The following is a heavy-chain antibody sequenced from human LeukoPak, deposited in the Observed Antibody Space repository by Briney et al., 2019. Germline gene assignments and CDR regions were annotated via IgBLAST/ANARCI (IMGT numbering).Heavy chain of an antibody. CDR1: GGSVSDYY. CDR3: ARDRKYYYHMDV. V-gene: IGHV4-59*02. J-gene: IGHJ6*03. Sequence: SETLSLTCTISGGSVSDYYWSWIRQSPGKGLEWIGYIYYTGSTTYNPSLKSRVTISADTSKNQFSLRLSSLTAADTALYYCARDRKYYYHMDVWGNGTSVTVSS. CDR2: IYYTGST. D-gene: IGHD1-14*01.